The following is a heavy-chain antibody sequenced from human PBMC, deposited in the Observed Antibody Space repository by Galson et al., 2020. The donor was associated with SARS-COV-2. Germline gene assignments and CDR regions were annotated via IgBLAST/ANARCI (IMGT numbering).Heavy chain of an antibody. CDR3: ANMGIGIIRDY. CDR1: GFSFSSYA. D-gene: IGHD1-26*01. Sequence: GESLKISCVASGFSFSSYAMSWVRQAPGKGLEWVSSISGSAVSTYYADSVKGRFTISRDNSKNTLYLQMNSLRAEDTARYYCANMGIGIIRDYWGQGTLVTVSS. CDR2: ISGSAVST. V-gene: IGHV3-23*01. J-gene: IGHJ4*02.